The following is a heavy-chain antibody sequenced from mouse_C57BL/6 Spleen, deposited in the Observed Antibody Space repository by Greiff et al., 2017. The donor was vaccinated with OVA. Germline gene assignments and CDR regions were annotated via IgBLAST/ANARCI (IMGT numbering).Heavy chain of an antibody. V-gene: IGHV1-82*01. D-gene: IGHD1-1*01. CDR3: ARRGTVVADFDY. J-gene: IGHJ2*01. CDR1: GYAFSSSW. Sequence: QVQLKESGPELVKPGASVKISCKASGYAFSSSWMNWVKQRPGKGLEWIGRIYPGDGDTNYNGKFKGKATLTADKSSSTAYMQLSSLTSEDSAVYFCARRGTVVADFDYWGQCTTLTVSS. CDR2: IYPGDGDT.